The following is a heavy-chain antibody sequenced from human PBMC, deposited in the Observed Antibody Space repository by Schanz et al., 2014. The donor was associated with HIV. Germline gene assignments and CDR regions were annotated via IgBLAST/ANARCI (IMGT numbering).Heavy chain of an antibody. Sequence: QEQLVESGGGVVQPGRSLRLSCVASGFNFNSYGMHWVRQAPGKGLEWVAVISYDGRNKYYADSVKGRFTISRDNSKNTLNLRVNSLRAEDTAVYYCAKDRNYYDSKYIGKGNYYYYYGMDVWGQGTTVTVSS. CDR2: ISYDGRNK. J-gene: IGHJ6*02. V-gene: IGHV3-30*18. CDR1: GFNFNSYG. D-gene: IGHD3-22*01. CDR3: AKDRNYYDSKYIGKGNYYYYYGMDV.